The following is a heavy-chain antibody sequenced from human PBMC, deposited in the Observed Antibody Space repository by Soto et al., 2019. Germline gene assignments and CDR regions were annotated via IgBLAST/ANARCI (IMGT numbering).Heavy chain of an antibody. D-gene: IGHD2-8*02. CDR1: GGSISSSSYY. CDR3: ARDKITGLFDY. V-gene: IGHV4-61*05. J-gene: IGHJ4*03. CDR2: IYYSGST. Sequence: SETLSLTCTVSGGSISSSSYYWGWIRQPPGKGLEWIGYIYYSGSTNYNPSLKSRVTISVDTSKNQFSLKLTSVTAADTAVYYCARDKITGLFDYWGQGTTVTVSS.